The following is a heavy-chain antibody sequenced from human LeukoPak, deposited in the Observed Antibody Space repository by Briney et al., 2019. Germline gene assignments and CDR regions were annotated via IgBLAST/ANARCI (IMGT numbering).Heavy chain of an antibody. D-gene: IGHD4-17*01. J-gene: IGHJ5*02. V-gene: IGHV4-34*01. CDR1: GGSFSSYY. Sequence: PSETLSLTCAVYGGSFSSYYWSWIRQPPGKGLEWIGEINHSGSTNYDPSLRSRVTISVDTSKNQFSLKLSSVTAADTAVYYCARGGDYGDYHWFDPWGQGTLVTVSS. CDR3: ARGGDYGDYHWFDP. CDR2: INHSGST.